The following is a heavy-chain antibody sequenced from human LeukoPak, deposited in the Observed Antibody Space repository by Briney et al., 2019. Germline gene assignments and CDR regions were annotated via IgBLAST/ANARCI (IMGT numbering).Heavy chain of an antibody. Sequence: GRSLRLSCAASGFTFSSYGMHWVRQAPGKGLEWVAVISYDGSNKYYADSVKGRFTISRDNSKNTLYLQMNSLRAEDTAVYYCASTLCSGDNCYFDYYYYMDVWGKGTTVTISS. CDR2: ISYDGSNK. CDR1: GFTFSSYG. D-gene: IGHD2-15*01. CDR3: ASTLCSGDNCYFDYYYYMDV. J-gene: IGHJ6*03. V-gene: IGHV3-30*03.